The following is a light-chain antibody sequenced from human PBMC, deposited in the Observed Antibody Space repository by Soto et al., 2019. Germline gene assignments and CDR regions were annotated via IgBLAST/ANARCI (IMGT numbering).Light chain of an antibody. V-gene: IGLV4-69*02. CDR1: SGHSTYA. Sequence: QPVLTQSPSASASLGASVKLTCTLSSGHSTYAIAWHQQQPEKGPRYLMKINSDGSHSKGDGIPDRFSGSRSGAERSLTISSLQSEDVADYYCQTWGTGIRVFGGGTKLTVL. J-gene: IGLJ3*02. CDR3: QTWGTGIRV. CDR2: INSDGSH.